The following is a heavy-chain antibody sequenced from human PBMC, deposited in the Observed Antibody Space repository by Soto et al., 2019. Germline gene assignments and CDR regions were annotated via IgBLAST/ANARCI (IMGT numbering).Heavy chain of an antibody. CDR3: ARVHSSGWFYFDY. D-gene: IGHD6-19*01. Sequence: QVQLVQSGAEVKKPGSSVKVSCKASGGTFSTSANCWVRQAPGQGLEWMGGIIPIFGAANYAQKFRDKVTITADKSTSTAYMELNSLRSEDTAVYYCARVHSSGWFYFDYWGQGTLVTVSS. J-gene: IGHJ4*02. CDR1: GGTFSTSA. CDR2: IIPIFGAA. V-gene: IGHV1-69*14.